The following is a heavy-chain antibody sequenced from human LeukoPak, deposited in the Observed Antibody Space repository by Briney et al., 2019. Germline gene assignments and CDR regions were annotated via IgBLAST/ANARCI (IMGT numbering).Heavy chain of an antibody. Sequence: ASVKVSCKASGYTFTGHFLHWVRQAPGRGIEWMGWINPNNGGTTYAQNFQGRVTMTRDTSISTAYMELSSLRSDDTAVYYCARDDYSGSYRPFDYWGQGTLVTVSS. CDR3: ARDDYSGSYRPFDY. V-gene: IGHV1-2*02. D-gene: IGHD1-26*01. CDR1: GYTFTGHF. J-gene: IGHJ4*02. CDR2: INPNNGGT.